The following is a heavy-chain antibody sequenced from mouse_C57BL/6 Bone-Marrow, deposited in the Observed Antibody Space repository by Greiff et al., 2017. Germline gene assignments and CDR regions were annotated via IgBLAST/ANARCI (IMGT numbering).Heavy chain of an antibody. V-gene: IGHV2-6*01. J-gene: IGHJ3*01. CDR3: ASDGTGGFRFAY. CDR1: GFSLTSYG. D-gene: IGHD3-3*01. CDR2: IWGVGST. Sequence: QVQLQQSGPGLVAPSQSLSITCTVSGFSLTSYGVDWVRQSPGKGLEWLGVIWGVGSTNYNSALKSRLSISKDNSKSQVFLKMNSLQTDDTAMYYCASDGTGGFRFAYWGQGTLVTVSA.